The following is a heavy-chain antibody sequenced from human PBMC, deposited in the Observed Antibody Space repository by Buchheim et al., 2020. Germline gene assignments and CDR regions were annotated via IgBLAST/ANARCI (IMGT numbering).Heavy chain of an antibody. J-gene: IGHJ4*02. D-gene: IGHD4-23*01. V-gene: IGHV3-48*01. Sequence: EVQLVESGGGLVQPGGSLRLSCAASGLTFSSYSMNWVRQAPGKGLEWVSYISSGSSTIYSADSVKGRFTISRDNAKNSLYLQMDSLRAEDTAVYYCARGGNSGRAHFDYWGQGAL. CDR2: ISSGSSTI. CDR1: GLTFSSYS. CDR3: ARGGNSGRAHFDY.